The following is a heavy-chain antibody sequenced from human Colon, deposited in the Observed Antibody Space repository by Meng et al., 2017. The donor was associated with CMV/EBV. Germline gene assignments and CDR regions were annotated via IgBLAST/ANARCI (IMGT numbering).Heavy chain of an antibody. CDR2: IYWDDDT. D-gene: IGHD5-12*01. J-gene: IGHJ4*02. Sequence: QTTLMGPGPTLVKPTQTPTLTCNFSGFSFTTDKAGVGWIRHPPGKALEWLALIYWDDDTRYSTSLKTRLTITRDTSKNQVILTMTNMDPADTATYYCVHRSYSGQDDYWGQGALVTVSS. V-gene: IGHV2-5*02. CDR3: VHRSYSGQDDY. CDR1: GFSFTTDKAG.